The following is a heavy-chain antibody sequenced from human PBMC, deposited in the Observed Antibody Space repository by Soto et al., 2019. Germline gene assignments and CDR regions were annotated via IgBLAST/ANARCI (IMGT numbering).Heavy chain of an antibody. CDR2: IWSDGSTR. CDR1: GFTFSSDW. CDR3: ARDQTGSYPYNWFDP. D-gene: IGHD1-26*01. J-gene: IGHJ5*02. V-gene: IGHV3-33*08. Sequence: PGGSLRLSCAASGFTFSSDWMHWVRQAPGKGLVWVSVIWSDGSTRYYADSVKGRFTVSRDNSKNTVHLQMNSLRAEDTAVYYCARDQTGSYPYNWFDPWGQGTLVTVS.